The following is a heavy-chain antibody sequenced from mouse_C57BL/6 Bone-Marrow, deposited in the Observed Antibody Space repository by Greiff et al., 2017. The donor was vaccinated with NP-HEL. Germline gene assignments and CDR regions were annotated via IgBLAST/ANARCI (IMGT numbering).Heavy chain of an antibody. V-gene: IGHV6-6*01. CDR3: TNYGYEDAMDY. Sequence: EVKLLESGGGLVQPGGSMKLSCAASGFTFSDAWMDWVRQSPEKGLEWVAEIRNKANNHATSYAESVKGRFTISRDDSKSSVYLKLNSSRAEDTCIYYCTNYGYEDAMDYWGQGTSVTVSS. CDR1: GFTFSDAW. CDR2: IRNKANNHAT. D-gene: IGHD2-2*01. J-gene: IGHJ4*01.